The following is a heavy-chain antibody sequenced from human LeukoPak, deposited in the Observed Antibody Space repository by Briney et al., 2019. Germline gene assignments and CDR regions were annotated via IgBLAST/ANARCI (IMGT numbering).Heavy chain of an antibody. CDR3: AKDVGRYYDSSGYNFDY. Sequence: PGRSLRLSCAASGFTFDDYAMHWVRQAPGKGLEWVSGISWNSGSIGYADSMKGRFTISRDNAKNSLYLQMNSLRAEDTALYYCAKDVGRYYDSSGYNFDYWGQGTLVTVSS. D-gene: IGHD3-22*01. J-gene: IGHJ4*02. CDR2: ISWNSGSI. V-gene: IGHV3-9*01. CDR1: GFTFDDYA.